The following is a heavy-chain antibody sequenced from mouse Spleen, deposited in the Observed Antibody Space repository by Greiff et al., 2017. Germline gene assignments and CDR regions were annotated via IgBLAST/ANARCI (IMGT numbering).Heavy chain of an antibody. Sequence: EVQLQQSGAELVRPGASVKLSCTASGFNIKDDYMHWVKQRPEQGLEWIGWIDPENGDTEYASKFQGKATITADTSSNTAYLQLSSLTSEDTAVYYCTTERWLLPFAYWGQGTLVTVSA. D-gene: IGHD2-3*01. CDR2: IDPENGDT. CDR3: TTERWLLPFAY. CDR1: GFNIKDDY. J-gene: IGHJ3*01. V-gene: IGHV14-4*01.